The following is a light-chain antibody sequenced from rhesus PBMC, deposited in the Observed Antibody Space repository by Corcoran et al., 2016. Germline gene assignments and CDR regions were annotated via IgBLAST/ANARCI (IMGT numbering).Light chain of an antibody. CDR3: QNYYSAPWT. Sequence: DIQMTHSPSSLSASVGDRVTITCRASQGITNDLAWYQQKQGETPKLLMYKASKLQSGIPSRVSGSGSGTDFTLPISSLQSEGFATYYCQNYYSAPWTFGQGTKVEIK. CDR1: QGITND. J-gene: IGKJ1*01. V-gene: IGKV1-21*01. CDR2: KAS.